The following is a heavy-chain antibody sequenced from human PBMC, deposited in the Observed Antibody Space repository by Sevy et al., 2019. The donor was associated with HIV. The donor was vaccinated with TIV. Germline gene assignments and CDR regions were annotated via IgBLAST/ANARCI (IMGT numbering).Heavy chain of an antibody. CDR3: ATQSWGIVVVAAAIVSGAFDI. CDR2: FDPEDGET. CDR1: GYTLTELS. Sequence: ASVKVSCKVSGYTLTELSMHWVRQAPGKGLEWMGGFDPEDGETIYAQRFQSRVTITEDTSTDTAYMELSSLRSEDTAVYYCATQSWGIVVVAAAIVSGAFDIWGQGTMVTVSS. D-gene: IGHD2-2*02. V-gene: IGHV1-24*01. J-gene: IGHJ3*02.